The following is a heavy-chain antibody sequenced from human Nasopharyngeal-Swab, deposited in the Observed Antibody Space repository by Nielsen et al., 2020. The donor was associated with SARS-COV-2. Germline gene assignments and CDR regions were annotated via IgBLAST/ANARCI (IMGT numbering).Heavy chain of an antibody. Sequence: GSLRLSCAVYGGSFSGYYWSWIRQPPGKGLEWIGEINHSGSTNYSPSLKSRVTISVDTSKNQFSLKLSSVTAADTAVYYCARGHWQQLVRWGFDYWGQGTLVTVSS. CDR2: INHSGST. CDR3: ARGHWQQLVRWGFDY. J-gene: IGHJ4*02. D-gene: IGHD6-13*01. CDR1: GGSFSGYY. V-gene: IGHV4-34*01.